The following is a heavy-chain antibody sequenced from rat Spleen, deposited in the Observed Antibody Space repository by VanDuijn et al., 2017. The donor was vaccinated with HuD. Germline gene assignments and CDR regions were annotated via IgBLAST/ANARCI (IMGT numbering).Heavy chain of an antibody. CDR3: TREDWVPDY. V-gene: IGHV5-29*01. J-gene: IGHJ2*01. CDR2: ISYDGSST. Sequence: EVQLVESGGGLVQPGRSLKLSCAASGFTFSNYGMAWVRQAPTKGLEWVATISYDGSSTYYRDSVKGRFTISRDNAKSTLYLQMDSLRSEDTATYYCTREDWVPDYWGQGVMVTVSS. D-gene: IGHD5-1*01. CDR1: GFTFSNYG.